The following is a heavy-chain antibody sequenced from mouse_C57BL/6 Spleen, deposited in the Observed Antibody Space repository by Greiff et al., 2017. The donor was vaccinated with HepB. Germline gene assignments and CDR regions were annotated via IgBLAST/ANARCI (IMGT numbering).Heavy chain of an antibody. CDR3: ARKGGNWDYAMDY. V-gene: IGHV1-50*01. CDR2: IDPSDSYT. Sequence: VQLQQSGAELVKPGASVKLSCKASGYTFTSYWMQWVKQRPGQGLEWIGEIDPSDSYTNYNQKFKGKATLTVDTSSSTAYMQLSSLTSEDSAVYYCARKGGNWDYAMDYWGQGTSVTVSS. J-gene: IGHJ4*01. CDR1: GYTFTSYW. D-gene: IGHD2-1*01.